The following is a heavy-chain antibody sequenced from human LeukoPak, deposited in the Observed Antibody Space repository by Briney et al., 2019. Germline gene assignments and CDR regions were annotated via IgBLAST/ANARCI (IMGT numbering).Heavy chain of an antibody. V-gene: IGHV3-9*01. D-gene: IGHD2-2*01. CDR2: ISWNSGSI. CDR3: AKDSTLSGAAANFDY. J-gene: IGHJ4*02. Sequence: GGSLRLSCAASGFTFDDYAMHWVRQAPGKGLEWVSGISWNSGSIGYADSVKGRFTISRDNAKNSLYLQMNSLRAEDTALYYCAKDSTLSGAAANFDYWGQGTLSPSPQ. CDR1: GFTFDDYA.